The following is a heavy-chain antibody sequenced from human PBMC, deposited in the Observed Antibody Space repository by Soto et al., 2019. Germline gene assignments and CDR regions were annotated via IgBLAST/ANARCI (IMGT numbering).Heavy chain of an antibody. CDR2: IYSGGST. Sequence: PGGSLRLSCAASGFTFDDYAMHWVRQAPGKGLEWVSVIYSGGSTYYADSVKGRFTISRDNSKNTLYLQMNSLRAEDTAVYYCAKTADIVATIVDYWGQGTLVTVSS. D-gene: IGHD5-12*01. J-gene: IGHJ4*02. CDR1: GFTFDDYA. CDR3: AKTADIVATIVDY. V-gene: IGHV3-66*01.